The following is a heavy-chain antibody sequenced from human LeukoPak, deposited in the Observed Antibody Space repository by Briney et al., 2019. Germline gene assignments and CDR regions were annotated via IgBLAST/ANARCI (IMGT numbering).Heavy chain of an antibody. CDR1: GFTFSSYA. CDR3: AKDIVVVVAAADAFDI. J-gene: IGHJ3*02. Sequence: PGGSLRLSCAASGFTFSSYAMSWVRQAPGKGLEWVSSISGRSDKTYYADSVKGRFTISRDNSKDTLYLQMNSLRAEDTAVYYCAKDIVVVVAAADAFDIWGQGTMVTVSS. V-gene: IGHV3-23*01. D-gene: IGHD2-15*01. CDR2: ISGRSDKT.